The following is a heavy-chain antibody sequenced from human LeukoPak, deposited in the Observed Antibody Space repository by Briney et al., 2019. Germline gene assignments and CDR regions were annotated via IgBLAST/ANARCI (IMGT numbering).Heavy chain of an antibody. CDR2: IWYDGSNK. D-gene: IGHD5-18*01. V-gene: IGHV3-33*06. CDR3: AEPRAYSYGAHFDY. CDR1: GFTFSSYG. J-gene: IGHJ4*02. Sequence: PGRSPRLSCAASGFTFSSYGMHWVRQAPGKGLEWVAVIWYDGSNKYYADSVKGRFTISRDNSKNTLYLQMNSLRAEDTAVYYCAEPRAYSYGAHFDYWGQGTLVTVSS.